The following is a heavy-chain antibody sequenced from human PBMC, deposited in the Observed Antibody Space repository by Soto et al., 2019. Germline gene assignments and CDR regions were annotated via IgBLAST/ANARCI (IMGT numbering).Heavy chain of an antibody. V-gene: IGHV3-43*02. J-gene: IGHJ4*02. CDR2: ISGDGGST. CDR3: AKDVSGSSYFDY. D-gene: IGHD1-26*01. CDR1: GFTFDDYA. Sequence: WGSLRLSCAASGFTFDDYAMHWVRQAPGKGLEWVSLISGDGGSTYYADSVKGRFTISRDNSKNSLYLQMNSLRTEDTALYYCAKDVSGSSYFDYWGQGTLVTVSS.